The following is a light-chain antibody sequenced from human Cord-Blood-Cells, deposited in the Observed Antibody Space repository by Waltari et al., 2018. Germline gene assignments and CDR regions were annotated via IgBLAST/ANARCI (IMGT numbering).Light chain of an antibody. J-gene: IGKJ1*01. CDR3: QQYNSYSRT. V-gene: IGKV1-5*03. CDR1: QSISSW. CDR2: KAS. Sequence: DIQMTQSPSTLSASVGDRVTITCRASQSISSWLAWYQQKPGKAPKLLIYKASSLESGVPSRFSGRGSGTEFTLTMSSLQPDEFATYYCQQYNSYSRTFGQGTKVEIK.